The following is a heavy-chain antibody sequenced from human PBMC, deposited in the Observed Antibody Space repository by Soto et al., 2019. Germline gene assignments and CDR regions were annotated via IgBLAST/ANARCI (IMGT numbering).Heavy chain of an antibody. V-gene: IGHV1-69*12. D-gene: IGHD5-12*01. CDR1: GGTFSSYA. Sequence: QVQLVQSGAEVKKPGSSVKVSCKASGGTFSSYAISWVRQAPGQGLEWMGGIIPIFGTANYAQKFQGRVTITAVESTSTAYMELSSLRSEDTAVYYCARDRMVATSHALFFDYWGQGTLVTVSS. CDR3: ARDRMVATSHALFFDY. CDR2: IIPIFGTA. J-gene: IGHJ4*02.